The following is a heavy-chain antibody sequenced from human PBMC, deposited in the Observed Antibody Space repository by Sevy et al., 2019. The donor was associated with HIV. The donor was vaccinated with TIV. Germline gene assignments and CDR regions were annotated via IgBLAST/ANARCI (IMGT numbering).Heavy chain of an antibody. J-gene: IGHJ4*02. V-gene: IGHV3-30*02. D-gene: IGHD6-19*01. CDR1: GFNFNNHA. CDR2: IRYDGSKE. Sequence: GGSLRLSCVASGFNFNNHAMHWVRQAPGKGLEWVAFIRYDGSKEFYADSVKGRFTISRDNSKNTLYLEMNSLRAEDTAVYYCAKEELSGFYWGQGTLVTVSS. CDR3: AKEELSGFY.